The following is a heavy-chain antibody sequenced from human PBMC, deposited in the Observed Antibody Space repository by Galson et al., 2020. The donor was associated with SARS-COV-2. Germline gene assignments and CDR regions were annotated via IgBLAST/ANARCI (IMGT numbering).Heavy chain of an antibody. D-gene: IGHD3-3*01. J-gene: IGHJ4*02. CDR3: ARHMNYDFWSGYFH. CDR2: IYPGDSDT. V-gene: IGHV5-51*01. CDR1: GYDFTNYW. Sequence: GGSLRLSCKGSGYDFTNYWIGWVRQMPGKGLEWMGIIYPGDSDTRYSPSFQGQVTISADKSISTAYLQWSSLKASDTAMYYCARHMNYDFWSGYFHWGQGTLVTVSS.